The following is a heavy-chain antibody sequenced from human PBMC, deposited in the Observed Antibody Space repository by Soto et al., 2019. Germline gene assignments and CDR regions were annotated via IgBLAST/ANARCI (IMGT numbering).Heavy chain of an antibody. D-gene: IGHD2-15*01. V-gene: IGHV3-48*02. Sequence: PGESLKISCAASGFSFSTYNMDWVRQAPGKGPEWIAYISTTSFTIYYADSVKGRFTISRDNDRDSLYLEMNSLRDEDTAVYYCARDRCYDGTCYSASDSWGQGTLVTVSS. J-gene: IGHJ5*01. CDR1: GFSFSTYN. CDR2: ISTTSFTI. CDR3: ARDRCYDGTCYSASDS.